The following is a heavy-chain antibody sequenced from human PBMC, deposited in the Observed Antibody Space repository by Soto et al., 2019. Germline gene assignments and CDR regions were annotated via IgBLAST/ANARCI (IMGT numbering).Heavy chain of an antibody. CDR3: TKSIAVVGLTYFDY. CDR2: VSNSGSST. D-gene: IGHD6-19*01. Sequence: EVQLLESGGGLVQPGGSLRLSCAASGFTFSSYGMSWVRQAPGKGLEWVSAVSNSGSSTYYADSVKGRFTISRDNSKNTLYQQMNSLRAEDTAVYHCTKSIAVVGLTYFDYWGQGTLVTVSS. V-gene: IGHV3-23*01. J-gene: IGHJ4*02. CDR1: GFTFSSYG.